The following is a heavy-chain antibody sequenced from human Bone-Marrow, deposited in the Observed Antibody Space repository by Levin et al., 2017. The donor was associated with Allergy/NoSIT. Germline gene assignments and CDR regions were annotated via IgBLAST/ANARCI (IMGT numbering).Heavy chain of an antibody. J-gene: IGHJ6*03. D-gene: IGHD3-3*01. V-gene: IGHV3-33*01. CDR1: GFTFSSYG. CDR3: ARSDTTRLRFLEWSSDMDV. CDR2: IWYDGSNK. Sequence: PGGSLRLSCAASGFTFSSYGMHWVRQAPGKGLEWVAVIWYDGSNKYYADSVKGRFTISRDNSKNTLYLQMNSLRAEDTAVYYCARSDTTRLRFLEWSSDMDVWGKGTTVTVSS.